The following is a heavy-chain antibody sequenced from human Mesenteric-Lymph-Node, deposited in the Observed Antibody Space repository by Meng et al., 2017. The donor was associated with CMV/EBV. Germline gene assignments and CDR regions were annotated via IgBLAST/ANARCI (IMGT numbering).Heavy chain of an antibody. Sequence: GESLKISCAASGFTFSSYNMNWVRQAPGKGLEWVSYISSSSSTIYYADSVKGRFTISRDNAKNSLYLQMNSLRAEDTAVYYCASRRGMTTLTYLDYWGPGTLVTVSS. V-gene: IGHV3-48*04. CDR2: ISSSSSTI. CDR1: GFTFSSYN. J-gene: IGHJ4*02. D-gene: IGHD4-11*01. CDR3: ASRRGMTTLTYLDY.